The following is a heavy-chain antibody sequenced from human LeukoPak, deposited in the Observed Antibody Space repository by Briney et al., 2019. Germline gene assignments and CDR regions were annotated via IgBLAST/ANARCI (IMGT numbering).Heavy chain of an antibody. D-gene: IGHD3-22*01. CDR2: IGDSGGGT. CDR3: ARGDGGSSGPCR. V-gene: IGHV3-23*01. Sequence: GGSLRLSCAASGFTFSNYAMSWVRQAPGKGLEWVSAIGDSGGGTYYADSVKGRFTISRDNSKNTLYLQMNSLRAEDTAVYYCARGDGGSSGPCRWGQGTLVTVSS. J-gene: IGHJ4*02. CDR1: GFTFSNYA.